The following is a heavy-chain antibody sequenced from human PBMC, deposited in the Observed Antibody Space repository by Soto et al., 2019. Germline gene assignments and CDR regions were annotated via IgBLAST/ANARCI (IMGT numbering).Heavy chain of an antibody. CDR1: GFTFSSYA. CDR3: AKGVAVTFYDAFDM. V-gene: IGHV3-23*01. Sequence: EVQLLESGGGLVQPGGSLRLSCAGSGFTFSSYAMSWVRQAPGKGLEWVSSISGSGGSTYYADSVKGRFTISIDSSKNTLYLQMNSQRAEDTAVYYCAKGVAVTFYDAFDMWGQGTMVTVSS. D-gene: IGHD6-19*01. J-gene: IGHJ3*02. CDR2: ISGSGGST.